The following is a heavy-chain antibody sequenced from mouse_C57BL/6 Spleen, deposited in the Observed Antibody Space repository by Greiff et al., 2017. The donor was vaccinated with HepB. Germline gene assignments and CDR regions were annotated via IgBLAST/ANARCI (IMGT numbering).Heavy chain of an antibody. CDR3: ARLGDYDEGVYFDY. CDR1: GYTFTSYW. Sequence: QVQLQQPGAELVKPGASVKMSCKASGYTFTSYWITWVKQRPGQGLEWIGDIYPGSGSTIYNEKFKSKATLTVDTSSSTAYMQLSSLTSEDSAVYYCARLGDYDEGVYFDYWGQGTTLTVSS. D-gene: IGHD2-4*01. V-gene: IGHV1-55*01. J-gene: IGHJ2*01. CDR2: IYPGSGST.